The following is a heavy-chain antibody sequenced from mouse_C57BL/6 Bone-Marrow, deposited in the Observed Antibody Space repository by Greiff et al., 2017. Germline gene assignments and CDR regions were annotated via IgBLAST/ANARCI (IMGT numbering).Heavy chain of an antibody. CDR3: ARSRYYYGSSYSAWFAY. J-gene: IGHJ3*01. CDR1: GFTFSSYA. Sequence: EVHLVESGGGLVKPGGSLKLSCAASGFTFSSYAMSWVRQTPEKRLEWVATISDGGSYTYYPDNVKGRFTISRDNAKNNLYLQMSHLKSEDTAMXYCARSRYYYGSSYSAWFAYWGQGTLVTVSA. V-gene: IGHV5-4*01. CDR2: ISDGGSYT. D-gene: IGHD1-1*01.